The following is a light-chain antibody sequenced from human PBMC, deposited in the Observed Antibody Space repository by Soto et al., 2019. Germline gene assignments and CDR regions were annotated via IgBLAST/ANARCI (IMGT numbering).Light chain of an antibody. CDR3: QQRSNWLLT. CDR1: QSVSSY. V-gene: IGKV3-11*01. J-gene: IGKJ4*01. CDR2: DAS. Sequence: EIVLTQSPATLSLSPGERATLSCRASQSVSSYLAWYQQNPGQAPRLLIYDASNRATGIPARFSGSGSGTEFTLTISHLEPEDFAVHYCQQRSNWLLTFGGGTKVEIK.